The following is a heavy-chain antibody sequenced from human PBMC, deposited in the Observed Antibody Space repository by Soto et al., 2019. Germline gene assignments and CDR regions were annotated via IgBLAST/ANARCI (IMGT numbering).Heavy chain of an antibody. CDR1: GFTFSSYA. Sequence: GGSLRLSCAASGFTFSSYAMSWVRQAPGKGLEWVSAISGSGGSTYYADSVKGRFTISRDNSKNTLYLQMNSLRAEDTAVYYCAKASYRRQEDYYYYGMDVWGQGTTVTVAS. CDR2: ISGSGGST. D-gene: IGHD3-16*02. CDR3: AKASYRRQEDYYYYGMDV. V-gene: IGHV3-23*01. J-gene: IGHJ6*02.